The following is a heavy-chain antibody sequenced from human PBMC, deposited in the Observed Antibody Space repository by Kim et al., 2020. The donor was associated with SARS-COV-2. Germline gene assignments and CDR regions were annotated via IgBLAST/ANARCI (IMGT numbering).Heavy chain of an antibody. J-gene: IGHJ4*02. CDR3: ANSASGSDY. CDR2: IDPANSYT. D-gene: IGHD5-12*01. V-gene: IGHV5-10-1*01. Sequence: GESLKISCEASGYRFTNHCIIWVRQLAGKGLEWMGSIDPANSYTEYSPSFQGHVTISVDKSINTAYLQWRGLRASDTAMYYCANSASGSDYWGQGTLVTVSS. CDR1: GYRFTNHC.